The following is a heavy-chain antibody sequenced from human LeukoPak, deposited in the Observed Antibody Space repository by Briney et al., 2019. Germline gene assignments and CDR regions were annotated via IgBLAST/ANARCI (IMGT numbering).Heavy chain of an antibody. CDR2: ISSSSSYI. CDR3: ARDNKNFGIAVAGS. J-gene: IGHJ5*02. V-gene: IGHV3-21*01. Sequence: GGSLRLSCAASGFTFSSYSMKWVRQAPGKGLEWVSSISSSSSYIYYADSVKGRFTISRDNAKNSLYLQMNSLRAEDTAVYYCARDNKNFGIAVAGSWGQGTLVTVSS. CDR1: GFTFSSYS. D-gene: IGHD6-19*01.